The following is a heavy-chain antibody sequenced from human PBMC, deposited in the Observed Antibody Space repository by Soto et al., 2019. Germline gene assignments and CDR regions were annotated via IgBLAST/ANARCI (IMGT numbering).Heavy chain of an antibody. D-gene: IGHD5-18*01. J-gene: IGHJ4*02. V-gene: IGHV2-5*01. CDR1: GFSVSTTGMG. Sequence: GSGPTLVNPTETLTLTCTFSGFSVSTTGMGVGWIHQPPGKALEWLALIFWNDDKRYIPSLKSRLTITKGTYNNQVVLTMTNMDPVDTGTYYCAHRGYKYGPLFDYWGQGXLVTVYS. CDR3: AHRGYKYGPLFDY. CDR2: IFWNDDK.